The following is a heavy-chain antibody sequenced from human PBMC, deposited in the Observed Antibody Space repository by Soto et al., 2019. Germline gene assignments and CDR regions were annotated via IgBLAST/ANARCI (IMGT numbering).Heavy chain of an antibody. CDR2: IGIADNR. V-gene: IGHV3-13*04. CDR1: GFTFSSYD. J-gene: IGHJ6*02. CDR3: AKDSGYQLPDNYFYYGLDV. D-gene: IGHD2-2*01. Sequence: PGGSLRLSCAASGFTFSSYDMHWVRQGTGQGLEWVSTIGIADNRYYLSSVKGRFTVSRDNVKNTLSLQMNSLRPEDTAVYYCAKDSGYQLPDNYFYYGLDVWGQGTTVTVSS.